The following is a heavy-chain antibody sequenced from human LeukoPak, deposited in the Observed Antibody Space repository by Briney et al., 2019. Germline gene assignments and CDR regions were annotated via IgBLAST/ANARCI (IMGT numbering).Heavy chain of an antibody. Sequence: GGYLRLYCAASGFTFSTYSMNWVRQAPGEGLGWVSYISSSSSPIHYADSVKGRFTISRDDAKNSLYLQMNSLRAEDTAVYYCVRDTGYCSGGRCQPFDPWGQGTLVTVSS. CDR2: ISSSSSPI. D-gene: IGHD2-15*01. V-gene: IGHV3-48*01. J-gene: IGHJ5*02. CDR3: VRDTGYCSGGRCQPFDP. CDR1: GFTFSTYS.